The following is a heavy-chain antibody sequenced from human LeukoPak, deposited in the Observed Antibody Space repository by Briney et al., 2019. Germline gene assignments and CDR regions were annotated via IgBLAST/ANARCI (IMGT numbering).Heavy chain of an antibody. CDR3: ASLAFDYYDSSGYEL. D-gene: IGHD3-22*01. CDR1: GYTFTGYY. Sequence: ASVKVSCQASGYTFTGYYMHWVRQAPGQGLEWMGRINPNSGGTNYAQKFQGRVTMTRDTSISTAYMELSRLRSDDTAVYYCASLAFDYYDSSGYELWGQGTLVTVSS. J-gene: IGHJ4*02. V-gene: IGHV1-2*06. CDR2: INPNSGGT.